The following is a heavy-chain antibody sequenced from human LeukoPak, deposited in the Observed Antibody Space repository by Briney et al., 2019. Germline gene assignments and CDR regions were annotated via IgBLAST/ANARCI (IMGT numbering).Heavy chain of an antibody. D-gene: IGHD3-22*01. J-gene: IGHJ4*02. V-gene: IGHV1-3*03. CDR1: GFPFTSYA. CDR3: AVGDYYYDTRFDY. Sequence: ASVKVSCKASGFPFTSYAIHWVRQAPGQRLEWMGWVNADNSNTKYSQGFQGRVTITRDTSASTAYMDLNSLRSEDMAVYYCAVGDYYYDTRFDYWGQGTLVTVSS. CDR2: VNADNSNT.